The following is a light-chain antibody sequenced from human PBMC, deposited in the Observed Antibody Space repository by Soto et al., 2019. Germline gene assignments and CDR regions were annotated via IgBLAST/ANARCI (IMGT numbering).Light chain of an antibody. J-gene: IGKJ1*01. CDR2: AAS. CDR1: QSISSY. Sequence: DIQMTQSPSSLSSSVEGRVTITCRASQSISSYLNWYQQKPGKVPKLLIYAASSLQSGVPSRFSGSGSGTDFTLTISSLQPEDFATYYCQQSYSTPRTFGQGTKVDI. V-gene: IGKV1-39*01. CDR3: QQSYSTPRT.